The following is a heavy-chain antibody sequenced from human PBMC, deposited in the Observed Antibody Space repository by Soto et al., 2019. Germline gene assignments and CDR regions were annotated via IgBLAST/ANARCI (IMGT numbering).Heavy chain of an antibody. CDR2: IYSGGST. V-gene: IGHV3-53*01. Sequence: VIYSGGSTYYADSVKGRFTISRDNSKNTLYLQMNSLRAEDTAVYYCAIKGRVGTLTSWGQGTLVTVSS. J-gene: IGHJ5*02. CDR3: AIKGRVGTLTS. D-gene: IGHD7-27*01.